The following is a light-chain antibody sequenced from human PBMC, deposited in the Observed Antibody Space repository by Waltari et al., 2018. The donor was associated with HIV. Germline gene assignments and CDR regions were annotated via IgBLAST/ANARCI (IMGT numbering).Light chain of an antibody. CDR1: PSDIRYYPY. CDR2: EVT. Sequence: QSALTQPPSVSGPPGPSIVLPSPGSPSDIRYYPYVPWYQQYPGQAPKALIYEVTSRPSGTSSRFSGSKSATTAFLAISKLQTDDEADYFCSSYTRRGTVVFGGGTRLTVL. V-gene: IGLV2-14*03. CDR3: SSYTRRGTVV. J-gene: IGLJ2*01.